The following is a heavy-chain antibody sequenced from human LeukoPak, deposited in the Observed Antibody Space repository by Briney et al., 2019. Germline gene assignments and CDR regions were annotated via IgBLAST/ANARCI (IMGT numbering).Heavy chain of an antibody. J-gene: IGHJ5*02. CDR1: GFTFSSYS. CDR2: ISSSSSYI. D-gene: IGHD6-13*01. CDR3: ARTGIAAAAGRAHWFDP. Sequence: GGSLRLSCAASGFTFSSYSMNWVRQAPGKGLEWVSSISSSSSYIYYADSVRGRFTISRDNAKNSLYLQMNSRRAEDTAVYYCARTGIAAAAGRAHWFDPWGQGTLVTVSS. V-gene: IGHV3-21*01.